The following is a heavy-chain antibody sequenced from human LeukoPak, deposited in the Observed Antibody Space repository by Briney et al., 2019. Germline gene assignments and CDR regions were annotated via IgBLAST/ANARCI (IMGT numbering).Heavy chain of an antibody. CDR2: ISSSSSYI. CDR3: ARLGYCSSTSCYPDY. Sequence: GGSLRLSCAASGFTFSDYYMSWIRQAPGKGLEWVSYISSSSSYIYYADSVKGRFTISRDNAKNSLYLQMNSLRAEDTAVYYCARLGYCSSTSCYPDYWGQGTLVTVSS. J-gene: IGHJ4*02. CDR1: GFTFSDYY. D-gene: IGHD2-2*01. V-gene: IGHV3-11*06.